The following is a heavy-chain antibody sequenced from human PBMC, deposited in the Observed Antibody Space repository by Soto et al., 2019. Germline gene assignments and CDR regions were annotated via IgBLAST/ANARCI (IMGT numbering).Heavy chain of an antibody. V-gene: IGHV3-48*02. J-gene: IGHJ4*02. D-gene: IGHD3-22*01. Sequence: EVQLVESGGGWVQPGGSLRLSCAASGFAFSVSGMNWVRQAPGKGLDWVSYITGSSDRILFADSVKGRFTVSRDNAKNSLYLQMTSLRDEDTGIYYCTTSNGHMNHWGQGTLVSVSS. CDR1: GFAFSVSG. CDR2: ITGSSDRI. CDR3: TTSNGHMNH.